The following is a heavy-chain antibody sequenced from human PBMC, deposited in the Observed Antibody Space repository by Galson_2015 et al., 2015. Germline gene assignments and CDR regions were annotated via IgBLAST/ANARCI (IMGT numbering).Heavy chain of an antibody. CDR3: AKETGERASGWFYVD. Sequence: SLRLSCAGSGFTFSSYGMHWVRQAPGKGPEWLAVIAHDGTLSFYADSVKGRFTISRDNTRNTLYLLLNRLTADDTAVYYCAKETGERASGWFYVDWGQGTRLTVSS. V-gene: IGHV3-30*18. D-gene: IGHD6-19*01. CDR1: GFTFSSYG. J-gene: IGHJ4*02. CDR2: IAHDGTLS.